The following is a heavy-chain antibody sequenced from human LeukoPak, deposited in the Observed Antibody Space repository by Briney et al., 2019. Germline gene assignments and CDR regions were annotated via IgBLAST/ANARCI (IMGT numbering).Heavy chain of an antibody. V-gene: IGHV4-59*08. CDR2: IFHTGDT. D-gene: IGHD5-12*01. Sequence: SETLSLTCTVSGVSITDYYWSWIRQPPGKGLEWIAYIFHTGDTRYNPSLKSRVTISVDTSKNQFSLKLSSVTAADTAVYYCARHVSMGPWLGKFDYWGQGTLVTVSS. CDR1: GVSITDYY. CDR3: ARHVSMGPWLGKFDY. J-gene: IGHJ4*02.